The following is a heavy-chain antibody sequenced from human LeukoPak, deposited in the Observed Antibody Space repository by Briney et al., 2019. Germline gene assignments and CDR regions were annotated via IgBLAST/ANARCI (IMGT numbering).Heavy chain of an antibody. CDR1: GFTFSSYS. V-gene: IGHV3-21*01. CDR2: ISSSSSYI. D-gene: IGHD3-3*01. CDR3: ARGLPYDFWSGLDFDY. Sequence: PGGSLRLSCAASGFTFSSYSMNWVRQAPGKGLEWVSSISSSSSYIYYADSVKGRFTISRDNAKNSLYLQMNSLRAEDTAVYYCARGLPYDFWSGLDFDYRGKGTLVTVSS. J-gene: IGHJ4*02.